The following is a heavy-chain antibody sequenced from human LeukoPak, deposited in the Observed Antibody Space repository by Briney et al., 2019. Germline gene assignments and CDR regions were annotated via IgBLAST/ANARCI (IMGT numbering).Heavy chain of an antibody. D-gene: IGHD3-22*01. J-gene: IGHJ5*02. V-gene: IGHV3-15*01. Sequence: PGGSLRLSCAASGFTFSNAWMAWVRQVPGKGLEWLGRIKSKTDGETADYAATVRGRFFISRDDRKDTLYVEINSLKTEDTGIYYCAIVLRPYRGSGYRNWFDPWGRGTLVTVSS. CDR1: GFTFSNAW. CDR3: AIVLRPYRGSGYRNWFDP. CDR2: IKSKTDGETA.